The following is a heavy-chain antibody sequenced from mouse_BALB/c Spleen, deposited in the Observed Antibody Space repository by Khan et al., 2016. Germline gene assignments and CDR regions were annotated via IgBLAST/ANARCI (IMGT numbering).Heavy chain of an antibody. D-gene: IGHD6-1*01. Sequence: EVQLVESGPGLVKPSQSLSLTCTVTGYSITSDYAWNWIRQFPGNKLEWMGYISYSGSTSYNPSLKSRISITRDTSKNQFYLQLNSGTTEDTATYYCARASPRWYFDVWGAGTTVTVST. CDR2: ISYSGST. J-gene: IGHJ1*01. V-gene: IGHV3-2*02. CDR3: ARASPRWYFDV. CDR1: GYSITSDYA.